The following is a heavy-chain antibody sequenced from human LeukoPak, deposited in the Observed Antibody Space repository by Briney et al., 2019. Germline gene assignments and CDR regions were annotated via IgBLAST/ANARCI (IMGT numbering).Heavy chain of an antibody. CDR2: INHSGST. CDR1: GGSFSGYY. Sequence: SETLSLTCAVYGGSFSGYYWSWIRQPPGKGLEWIGEINHSGSTNYNPSLKSRVTISVDTSKNQFSLKLSSVTAADTAVYYCARSAVAGKGETVNWFDPWGQGTLATVSS. V-gene: IGHV4-34*01. CDR3: ARSAVAGKGETVNWFDP. D-gene: IGHD6-19*01. J-gene: IGHJ5*02.